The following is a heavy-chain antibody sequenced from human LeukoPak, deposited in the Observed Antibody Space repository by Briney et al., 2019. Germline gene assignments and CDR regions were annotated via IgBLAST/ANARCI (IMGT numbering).Heavy chain of an antibody. V-gene: IGHV4-30-4*01. D-gene: IGHD3-10*01. CDR2: IYYSGST. J-gene: IGHJ1*01. CDR1: GGSISSGDYY. CDR3: AREGYYGPSTFQH. Sequence: SETLSLTCTVSGGSISSGDYYWSWIRQPPGKGLEWIGYIYYSGSTNYNPSLKSRVTISVDTSKNQFSLKLSSVTAADTAVYYCAREGYYGPSTFQHWGQGTLVTVSS.